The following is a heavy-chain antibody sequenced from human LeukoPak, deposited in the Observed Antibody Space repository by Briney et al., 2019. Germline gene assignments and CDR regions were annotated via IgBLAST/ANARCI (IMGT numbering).Heavy chain of an antibody. CDR1: GGSISSDY. J-gene: IGHJ4*02. CDR2: IYYSGST. CDR3: ARGGPDVEMATTIDY. D-gene: IGHD5-24*01. Sequence: SETLSLTCIVSGGSISSDYWSWIRQPPGKGLEWIGSIYYSGSTNYNPSLKTRVTISVDTSRNQFSLKLSSVTAADTAVYYCARGGPDVEMATTIDYWGQGTLVTVSS. V-gene: IGHV4-59*01.